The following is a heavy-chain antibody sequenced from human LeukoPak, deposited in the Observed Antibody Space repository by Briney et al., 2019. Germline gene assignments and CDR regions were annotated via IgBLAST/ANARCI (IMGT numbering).Heavy chain of an antibody. V-gene: IGHV3-21*01. J-gene: IGHJ4*02. CDR2: ISSSSSYI. CDR3: ARDLYYYDSSGPFDY. D-gene: IGHD3-22*01. Sequence: KAGGSLRLSCAASGFTFSSYSMNWVRQALGKGLEWVSSISSSSSYIYYADSVKGRFTISRDNAKNSLYLQMNSLRAEDTAVYYCARDLYYYDSSGPFDYWGQGTLVTVSS. CDR1: GFTFSSYS.